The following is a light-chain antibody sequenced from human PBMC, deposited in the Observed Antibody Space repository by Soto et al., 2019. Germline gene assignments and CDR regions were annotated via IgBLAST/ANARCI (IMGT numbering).Light chain of an antibody. J-gene: IGLJ1*01. CDR3: SSYTTSNTRQIV. CDR1: SSDVGGYNY. CDR2: DVS. Sequence: QSALTQAASVSGSPGQSINLSCTGTSSDVGGYNYVSWYQHHPGKAPKLIIYDVSNRPSGVSNPFSGSKSGNTASLTISGLQPEDEADYYCSSYTTSNTRQIVFGTGTKVTVL. V-gene: IGLV2-14*03.